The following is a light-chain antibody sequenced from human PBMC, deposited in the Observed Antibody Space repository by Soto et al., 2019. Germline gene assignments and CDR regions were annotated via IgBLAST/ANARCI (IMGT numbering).Light chain of an antibody. J-gene: IGLJ2*01. Sequence: QSVRTQPPSVTGAPGQRVTISCTGSNSNLWEGYPVHWYQQFPVTAPKLLIYGRTHRPSGVPYRFSGSKSGTSASLVITGLQAADESDCYCQSYASRLIGVIFGGGTKLTVL. V-gene: IGLV1-40*01. CDR2: GRT. CDR3: QSYASRLIGVI. CDR1: NSNLWEGYP.